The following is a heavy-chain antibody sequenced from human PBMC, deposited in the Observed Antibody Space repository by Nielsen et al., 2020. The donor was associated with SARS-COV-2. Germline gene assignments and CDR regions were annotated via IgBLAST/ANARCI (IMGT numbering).Heavy chain of an antibody. V-gene: IGHV1-2*06. CDR3: ARDSVAATGQIYFYGFDV. J-gene: IGHJ6*02. CDR1: GYTFTGHY. Sequence: ASVKVSCKASGYTFTGHYMHWMRQAPGQGPEWLGRVNPNSGATNYAQKFQGRVTLTRDASINTTYMELTRLTSDDTAVYYCARDSVAATGQIYFYGFDVWGQGTTVTVSS. D-gene: IGHD2-15*01. CDR2: VNPNSGAT.